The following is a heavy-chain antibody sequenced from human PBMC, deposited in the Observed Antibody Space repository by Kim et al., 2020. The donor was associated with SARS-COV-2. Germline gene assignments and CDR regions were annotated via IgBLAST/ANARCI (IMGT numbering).Heavy chain of an antibody. CDR2: ISSSSSYI. CDR1: GFTFSSYS. CDR3: ARAGDCGGDCYSYYFDY. Sequence: GGSLRLSCAASGFTFSSYSMNWVRQAPGKGLEWVSSISSSSSYIYYADSVKGRFTISRDNAKNSLYLQMNSLRAEDTAVYYCARAGDCGGDCYSYYFDYWGQGTLVTVSS. V-gene: IGHV3-21*01. J-gene: IGHJ4*02. D-gene: IGHD2-21*01.